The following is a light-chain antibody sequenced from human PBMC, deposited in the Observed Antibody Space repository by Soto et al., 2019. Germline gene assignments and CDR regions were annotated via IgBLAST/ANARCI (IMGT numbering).Light chain of an antibody. J-gene: IGLJ2*01. Sequence: QSVLTQPPSASGTPGQRVTISCSGSSSNIGSNTVNWYQQLPGTAPKLLMYSNNQRPSGVPDRFSGSKSGTSASLAISGLQSEDEADYYCAAWDDSLNGHVVFGGGTKVPS. V-gene: IGLV1-44*01. CDR1: SSNIGSNT. CDR2: SNN. CDR3: AAWDDSLNGHVV.